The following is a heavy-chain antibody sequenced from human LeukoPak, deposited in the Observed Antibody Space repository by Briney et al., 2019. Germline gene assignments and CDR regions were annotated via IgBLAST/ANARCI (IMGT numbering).Heavy chain of an antibody. CDR2: IWYDGSNK. V-gene: IGHV3-33*01. Sequence: PGRSLRLSCAASGFTFSSYGMHWVRQAPGKGLEWVADIWYDGSNKYYADSVKGRFTISRDNSKNTPYLQMISLRAEDTAVYYCARDCSSTSCKGYYYGMDVWGQGTTVTVSS. D-gene: IGHD2-2*01. CDR3: ARDCSSTSCKGYYYGMDV. CDR1: GFTFSSYG. J-gene: IGHJ6*02.